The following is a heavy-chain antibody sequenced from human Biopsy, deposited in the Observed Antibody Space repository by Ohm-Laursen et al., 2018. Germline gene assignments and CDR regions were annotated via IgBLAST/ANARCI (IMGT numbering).Heavy chain of an antibody. Sequence: ASVKVSCESSGYSFTSYYMHWVRQAPGQGLEWMGMINPSGSTTSYLQIFQGRVTMTRDTSKSTVYMELSSLRSADTAVYFCARNTGWYGDLYYFDYWGQGTLVTVSS. CDR3: ARNTGWYGDLYYFDY. CDR1: GYSFTSYY. J-gene: IGHJ4*02. D-gene: IGHD6-19*01. CDR2: INPSGSTT. V-gene: IGHV1-46*01.